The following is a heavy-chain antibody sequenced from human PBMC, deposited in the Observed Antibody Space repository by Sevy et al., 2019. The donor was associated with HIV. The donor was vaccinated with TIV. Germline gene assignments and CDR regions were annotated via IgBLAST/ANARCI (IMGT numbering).Heavy chain of an antibody. Sequence: GGSLRLSCAASGFTFSSYAMSWVRQAPGKGLEWVSAISGSGGSTYYTDSVKGWFTISRDNSKNTLYLQMNSLRAEDTAVYYCAKQSNRGWYHFDYWGQGTLVTASS. J-gene: IGHJ4*02. V-gene: IGHV3-23*01. D-gene: IGHD6-19*01. CDR3: AKQSNRGWYHFDY. CDR1: GFTFSSYA. CDR2: ISGSGGST.